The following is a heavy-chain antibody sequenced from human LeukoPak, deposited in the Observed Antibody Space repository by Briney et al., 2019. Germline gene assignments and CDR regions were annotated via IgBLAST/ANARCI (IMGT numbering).Heavy chain of an antibody. D-gene: IGHD3-10*01. Sequence: PGGSLRLSCAASGFTFSSYWMSWVRQAPGKGLEWVANIKQDGSEKYYVDSVKGRFTISRDNAKNSLYLQMNSLRAEDTAVYYCARDMYYYGSGSPYYYYYYMDVWGKGTTVTISS. J-gene: IGHJ6*03. CDR3: ARDMYYYGSGSPYYYYYYMDV. V-gene: IGHV3-7*01. CDR2: IKQDGSEK. CDR1: GFTFSSYW.